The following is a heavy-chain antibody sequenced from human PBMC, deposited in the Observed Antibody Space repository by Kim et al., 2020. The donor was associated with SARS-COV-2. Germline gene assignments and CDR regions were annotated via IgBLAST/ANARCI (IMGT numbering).Heavy chain of an antibody. CDR2: IYYSGST. CDR1: GGSISSYY. D-gene: IGHD4-17*01. Sequence: SETLSLTCTVSGGSISSYYWSWIRQPPGKGLEWIGYIYYSGSTNYNPSLKSRVTISVDTSKNQFSLKLSSVTAADTAVYYCARPNTTGYWYFDLWGRGTLVTVSS. CDR3: ARPNTTGYWYFDL. J-gene: IGHJ2*01. V-gene: IGHV4-59*08.